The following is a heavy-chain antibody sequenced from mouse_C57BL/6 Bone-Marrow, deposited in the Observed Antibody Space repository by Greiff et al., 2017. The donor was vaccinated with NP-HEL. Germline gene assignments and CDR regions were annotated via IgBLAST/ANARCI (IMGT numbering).Heavy chain of an antibody. CDR1: GFSINSDCY. CDR3: ARAYYDYWYFDV. Sequence: EVQLVESGPSLVRPSQTLSLTCTVTGFSINSDCYWIWIRQFPGNKLEYIGYTFYSGITYYNPSLESRTYITRDTSKNQFSLKLSSVTTEDTATYYCARAYYDYWYFDVWGTGTTVTVSS. J-gene: IGHJ1*03. D-gene: IGHD2-4*01. CDR2: TFYSGIT. V-gene: IGHV3-3*01.